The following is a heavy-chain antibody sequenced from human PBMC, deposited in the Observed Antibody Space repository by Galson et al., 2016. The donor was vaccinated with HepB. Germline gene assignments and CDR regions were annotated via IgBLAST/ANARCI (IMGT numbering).Heavy chain of an antibody. CDR2: ISSSSDTA. CDR1: GFTFNSYS. CDR3: ARGLWSYSFDY. V-gene: IGHV3-48*02. Sequence: SLRLSCAASGFTFNSYSMDWVRQAPGKGLGRIAYISSSSDTAYYADSVKGRFTISRDSADNSIYLQMNSLTEEDAAVYYCARGLWSYSFDYWGQGTLVAVS. J-gene: IGHJ4*02. D-gene: IGHD2-21*01.